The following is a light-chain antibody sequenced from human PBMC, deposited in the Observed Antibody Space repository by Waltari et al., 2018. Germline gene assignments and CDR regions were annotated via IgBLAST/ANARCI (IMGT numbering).Light chain of an antibody. CDR2: DVS. V-gene: IGLV2-14*01. CDR3: NSYAGSSSWV. J-gene: IGLJ3*02. CDR1: SSDVGFYKY. Sequence: QSALTQPASVSGSPGQSITISCTGTSSDVGFYKYVSWYQQHPGKAPKLMIYDVSERPSGMSNRFSGSKSGNTASLTISGLQAEDEAYYYCNSYAGSSSWVFGGGTKLTVL.